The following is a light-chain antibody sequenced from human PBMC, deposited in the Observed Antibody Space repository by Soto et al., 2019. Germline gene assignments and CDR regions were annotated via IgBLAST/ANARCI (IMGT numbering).Light chain of an antibody. CDR1: QTVNNNY. V-gene: IGKV3D-15*01. CDR2: GAS. CDR3: QQYNNWPPIT. Sequence: DIVLTQSPGTLSLSPGERAILSCRASQTVNNNYLAWYQQKPGQAPRLLIYGASSRATGIPDRFSGSGSGTEFTLTISSLQSEDFAVYYCQQYNNWPPITFGQGTRREIK. J-gene: IGKJ5*01.